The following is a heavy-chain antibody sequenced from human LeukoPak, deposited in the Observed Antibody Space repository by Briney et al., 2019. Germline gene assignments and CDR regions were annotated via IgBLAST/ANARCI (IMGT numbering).Heavy chain of an antibody. CDR3: AGERGEEYSSGWYKRNYFDN. Sequence: GGSLRLSCAASGFSVSNNYMSWVRQAPGKGLEWVSVIYSGGNTDYAMSVKGRFAISRDFPRNTVYLQMNSLRGEDTAVYYCAGERGEEYSSGWYKRNYFDNWGQGIRVTVSS. CDR1: GFSVSNNY. CDR2: IYSGGNT. J-gene: IGHJ4*02. D-gene: IGHD6-19*01. V-gene: IGHV3-53*01.